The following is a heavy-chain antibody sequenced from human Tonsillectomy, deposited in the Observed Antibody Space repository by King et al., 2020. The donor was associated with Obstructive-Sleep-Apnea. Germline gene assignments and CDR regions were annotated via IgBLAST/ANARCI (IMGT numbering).Heavy chain of an antibody. CDR3: ARRYCSGGSCYVGGWFDP. Sequence: LQLQESGPGLVKPSETLSLTGTVSGGSISSSSYYWGWIRQPPGKGLEWIGSIYYSGSTYYNPSLKSRVTISVDTSKNHFSLKLSSVTAADTAVYYCARRYCSGGSCYVGGWFDPWGQGTLVTVSS. V-gene: IGHV4-39*02. CDR2: IYYSGST. CDR1: GGSISSSSYY. D-gene: IGHD2-15*01. J-gene: IGHJ5*02.